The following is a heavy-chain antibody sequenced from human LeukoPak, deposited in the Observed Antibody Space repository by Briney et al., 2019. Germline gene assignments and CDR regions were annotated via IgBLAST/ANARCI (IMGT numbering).Heavy chain of an antibody. V-gene: IGHV3-33*01. Sequence: GSLRLSCAASGFTFSSYGMHWVRQAPGKGLEWVAVIWYDGSNKYYADSVKGRFTISRDNSKNTLYLQMNSLRAEDTAAYYCARDPNYGGNSFDYWGQGTLVTVSS. CDR1: GFTFSSYG. CDR2: IWYDGSNK. J-gene: IGHJ4*02. D-gene: IGHD4-23*01. CDR3: ARDPNYGGNSFDY.